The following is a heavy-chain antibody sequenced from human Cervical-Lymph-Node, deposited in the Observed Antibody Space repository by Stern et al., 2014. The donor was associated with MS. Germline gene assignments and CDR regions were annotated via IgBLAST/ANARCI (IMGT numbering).Heavy chain of an antibody. CDR1: GASVSSENYY. CDR2: CYYSGST. Sequence: QVQLQESGPGLVKPSETLSLSCTVSGASVSSENYYWTWIRQSPGKRPEWVGNCYYSGSTHYNPSLQSRVTISVDTSKNKFSLELTSVTAADTAIYYCATEKYSYGLDVWGQGTAVAVS. CDR3: ATEKYSYGLDV. J-gene: IGHJ6*02. V-gene: IGHV4-61*01.